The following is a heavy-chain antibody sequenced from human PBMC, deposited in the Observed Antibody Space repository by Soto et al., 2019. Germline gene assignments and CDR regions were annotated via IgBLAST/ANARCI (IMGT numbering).Heavy chain of an antibody. CDR2: INAGNGDT. CDR1: GYAFTTYA. D-gene: IGHD2-21*01. V-gene: IGHV1-3*01. Sequence: QVQLVQSGAEVKTPGASVRVSCRGSGYAFTTYAIHWLRQAPGQRLEWLGWINAGNGDTKYSEKMQGRVTITRDTFANTAYIELSSLGFEDTAVYFCAKGSVVVVPPTVGAFGLDYWGQGTQVTVSS. J-gene: IGHJ4*02. CDR3: AKGSVVVVPPTVGAFGLDY.